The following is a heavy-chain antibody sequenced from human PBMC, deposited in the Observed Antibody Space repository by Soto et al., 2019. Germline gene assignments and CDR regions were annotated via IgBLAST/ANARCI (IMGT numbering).Heavy chain of an antibody. V-gene: IGHV3-23*01. CDR2: ISGSGGST. CDR1: GFTFSSYA. CDR3: AKNSDSSGLYYYGMDV. Sequence: PGGSLRLSCAASGFTFSSYAMSWVRQAPGKGLEWVPAISGSGGSTYYADSVKGRFTISRDNSKNTLYLQMNSLRAEDTAVYYCAKNSDSSGLYYYGMDVRGQGTTVTVSS. J-gene: IGHJ6*02. D-gene: IGHD3-22*01.